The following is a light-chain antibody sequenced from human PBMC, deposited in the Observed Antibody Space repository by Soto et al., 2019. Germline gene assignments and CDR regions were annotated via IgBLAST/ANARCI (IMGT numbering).Light chain of an antibody. Sequence: DIPMTQSPSSLSASVGDRVTITCRASRSISSYLNWYQQKPGTAPKLLIYAASSLQSGVPSRFSGSRSGTEFTLTISSLQPEDFAPYYCQQSYSAPWTFGQGTKVEIK. CDR1: RSISSY. J-gene: IGKJ1*01. V-gene: IGKV1-39*01. CDR3: QQSYSAPWT. CDR2: AAS.